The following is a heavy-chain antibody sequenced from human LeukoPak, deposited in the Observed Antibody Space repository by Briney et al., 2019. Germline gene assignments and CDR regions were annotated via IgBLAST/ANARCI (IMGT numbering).Heavy chain of an antibody. CDR3: ARESGHTGY. Sequence: SETLSLTCTVSGGSITSSSYSWGWIRQPPGKGLEWIGSIYYSGSTYYNPSLKSRVTISVDTSKNQFSLKLSSVTAADTAVYYCARESGHTGYWGQGTLVTVSS. CDR2: IYYSGST. J-gene: IGHJ4*02. CDR1: GGSITSSSYS. V-gene: IGHV4-39*07. D-gene: IGHD6-25*01.